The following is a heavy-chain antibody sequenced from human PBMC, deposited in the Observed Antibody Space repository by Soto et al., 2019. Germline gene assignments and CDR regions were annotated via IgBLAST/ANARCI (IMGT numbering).Heavy chain of an antibody. D-gene: IGHD3-22*01. V-gene: IGHV1-69*01. CDR3: ARDGPYYYDSSGYYLDY. CDR1: GGTFSSYA. CDR2: IIPIFGTA. J-gene: IGHJ4*02. Sequence: QVQLVQSGAEVKKPGSSVKVSCKASGGTFSSYAISWVRQAPGQGLEWMGGIIPIFGTANYAQKFQGRVTITADESTSTAYMELSSLRSEDTAVYYCARDGPYYYDSSGYYLDYWGQGTLVTVSS.